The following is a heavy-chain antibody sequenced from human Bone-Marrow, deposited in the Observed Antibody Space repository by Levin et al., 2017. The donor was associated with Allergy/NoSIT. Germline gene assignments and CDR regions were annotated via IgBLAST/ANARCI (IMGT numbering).Heavy chain of an antibody. CDR1: GFTFSTYV. Sequence: GESLKISCAASGFTFSTYVMQWVRQAPGKGLEYVSAISSNGRDKYYADSVKDRFSISRDNSNNVLHLQMGSLTFEDMAVYYCVREGYTSGRAGAFDVWGQGTMVTVSS. V-gene: IGHV3-64*02. CDR3: VREGYTSGRAGAFDV. D-gene: IGHD6-19*01. CDR2: ISSNGRDK. J-gene: IGHJ3*01.